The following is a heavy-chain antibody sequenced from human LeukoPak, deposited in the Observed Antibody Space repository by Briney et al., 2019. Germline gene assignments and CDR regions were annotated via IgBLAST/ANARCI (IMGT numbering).Heavy chain of an antibody. CDR2: IYWDDEK. CDR1: GFSLSTSGVG. V-gene: IGHV2-5*02. Sequence: ESGPTLVKPTQTLTLTCTFSGFSLSTSGVGVGWIRQPPGKALEWLALIYWDDEKRHSPSLKSRLTITKDTSKNQVVLTMTNMDPVDTATYYCVHSHGYGSSWSGFDSWGQGTLVTVSS. J-gene: IGHJ4*02. D-gene: IGHD6-13*01. CDR3: VHSHGYGSSWSGFDS.